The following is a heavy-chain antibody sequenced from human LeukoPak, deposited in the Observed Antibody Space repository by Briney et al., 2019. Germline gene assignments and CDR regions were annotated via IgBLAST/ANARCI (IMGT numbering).Heavy chain of an antibody. Sequence: PAGSLTLSCAASGFTFSSYAMSWVRRAPGKGLKWISAISDSGGSTYYADSVKGRFTISRDNSRNTLYMQIINLRAEDTAIYYCASKKEKFYDSSGNYWSQGTLVTVSS. CDR1: GFTFSSYA. J-gene: IGHJ4*02. V-gene: IGHV3-23*01. CDR2: ISDSGGST. D-gene: IGHD3-22*01. CDR3: ASKKEKFYDSSGNY.